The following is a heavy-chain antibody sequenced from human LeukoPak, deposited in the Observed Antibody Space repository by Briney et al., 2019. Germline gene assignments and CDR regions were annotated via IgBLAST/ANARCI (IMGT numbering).Heavy chain of an antibody. CDR1: GFTVSTNF. D-gene: IGHD5-24*01. CDR3: AKGRDGYIVFDC. J-gene: IGHJ4*02. V-gene: IGHV3-53*01. CDR2: IYADGGT. Sequence: GGSLRLSCAVSGFTVSTNFMSWVRQAPGKGPEWVSIIYADGGTKYADSVKGRFTISRDNSENTLYLQMNSLRAEDTAVYYCAKGRDGYIVFDCWGQGTLVTVSS.